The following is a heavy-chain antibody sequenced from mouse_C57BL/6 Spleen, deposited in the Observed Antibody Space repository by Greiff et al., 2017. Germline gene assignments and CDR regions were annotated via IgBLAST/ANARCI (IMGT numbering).Heavy chain of an antibody. CDR3: ARVLLRYYFDY. CDR2: IDPSDSYT. CDR1: GYTFTSYW. J-gene: IGHJ2*01. Sequence: QVHVKQPGAELVMPGASVKLSCKASGYTFTSYWMHWVKQRPGQGLEWIGEIDPSDSYTNYNQKFKGKSTLTVDKSSSTAYMQLSSLTSEDSAVYYCARVLLRYYFDYWGQGTTLTVSS. V-gene: IGHV1-69*01. D-gene: IGHD1-1*01.